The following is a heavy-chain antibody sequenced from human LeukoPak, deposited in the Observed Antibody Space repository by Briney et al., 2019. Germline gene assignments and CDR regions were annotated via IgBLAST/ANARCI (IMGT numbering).Heavy chain of an antibody. CDR2: INPNSGGT. J-gene: IGHJ5*02. D-gene: IGHD6-13*01. CDR1: GYTFTGYY. Sequence: ASVKVSCTASGYTFTGYYMHWVRQAPGQGLEWMGWINPNSGGTNYAQKFQGRVTMTRDTSISTAYMELSRLRSDDTAVYYCAKIAAAGNWFDPWGQGTLVTVSS. CDR3: AKIAAAGNWFDP. V-gene: IGHV1-2*02.